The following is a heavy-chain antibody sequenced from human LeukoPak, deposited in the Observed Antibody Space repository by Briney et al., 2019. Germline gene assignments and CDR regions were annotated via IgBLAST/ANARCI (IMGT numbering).Heavy chain of an antibody. V-gene: IGHV6-1*01. J-gene: IGHJ4*02. Sequence: SQTLSLTCAISVDSVSSNSAAWNWTRQSPSRGLEWLGRTYYRSKWYNDYAVSVKSRITINPDTSKNQFSLQLNSVTPEDTAVYYCARESSIAVADLFDYWGQGTLVTVSS. CDR3: ARESSIAVADLFDY. D-gene: IGHD6-19*01. CDR1: VDSVSSNSAA. CDR2: TYYRSKWYN.